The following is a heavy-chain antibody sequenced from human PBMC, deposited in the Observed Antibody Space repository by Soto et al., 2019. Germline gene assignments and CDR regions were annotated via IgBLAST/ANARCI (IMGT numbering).Heavy chain of an antibody. J-gene: IGHJ6*03. CDR2: INHSGST. D-gene: IGHD2-15*01. V-gene: IGHV4-34*01. Sequence: PSETLSLTCAVYGGSFSGYYWSWIRQPPGKGLEWIGEINHSGSTNYNPSLKSRVTISVETSKNQFSLKLSSVTAADTAVYYCASNTEGYCSGGSCYSNYYYYYMDVWGKGTTVTVSS. CDR3: ASNTEGYCSGGSCYSNYYYYYMDV. CDR1: GGSFSGYY.